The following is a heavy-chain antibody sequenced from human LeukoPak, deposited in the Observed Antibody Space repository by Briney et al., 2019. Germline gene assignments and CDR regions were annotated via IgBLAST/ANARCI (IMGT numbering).Heavy chain of an antibody. CDR3: ARSGPVWQGGRYYFDY. V-gene: IGHV3-53*01. Sequence: GGSLRLSCAASGFTVSSNYMSWVRQAPGKGLEWVSVIYSGGSTYYADSVKGRFTISRDNSKNTLYLQMNSLRAEDTAVYYCARSGPVWQGGRYYFDYWGQGTLVTVSS. CDR2: IYSGGST. D-gene: IGHD3-10*01. CDR1: GFTVSSNY. J-gene: IGHJ4*02.